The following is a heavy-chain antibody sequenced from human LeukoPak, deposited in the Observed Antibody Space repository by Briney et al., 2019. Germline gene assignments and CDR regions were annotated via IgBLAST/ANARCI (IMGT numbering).Heavy chain of an antibody. CDR1: GFTFSSYW. V-gene: IGHV3-74*01. J-gene: IGHJ4*02. D-gene: IGHD4-17*01. Sequence: GGSLRLSCAASGFTFSSYWMHWVRQAPGKGLVWVSRIETDGSSTSYADSVKGRFTISRDNSKNTLYLQMNSLRAEDTAVYYCAREAVTRNYFDYWGQGTLVTVSS. CDR2: IETDGSST. CDR3: AREAVTRNYFDY.